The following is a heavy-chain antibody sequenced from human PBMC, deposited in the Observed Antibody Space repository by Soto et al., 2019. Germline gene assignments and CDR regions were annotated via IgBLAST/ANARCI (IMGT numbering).Heavy chain of an antibody. Sequence: PSETLSLTCAVSGGSISSGGYYWRWIRQHPGKGLEWIGYIFYSGSTYYNPSLKSRVAISVDTSKNQFSLKLSSVTAADTAVYYCARAPGDYFDYWGQGTLVTVSS. J-gene: IGHJ4*02. V-gene: IGHV4-31*11. CDR2: IFYSGST. CDR3: ARAPGDYFDY. CDR1: GGSISSGGYY.